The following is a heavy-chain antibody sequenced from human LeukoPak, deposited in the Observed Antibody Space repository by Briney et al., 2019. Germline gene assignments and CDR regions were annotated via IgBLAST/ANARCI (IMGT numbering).Heavy chain of an antibody. CDR1: GFTFSSYA. J-gene: IGHJ6*04. Sequence: GSLRLSCAASGFTFSSYAMSWVRQAPGKGLEWVLVISGSGGSTYYTDSVKGRFTISRDNSKSTLYLQMNSLRAEDTAVYYCAKRVAYDYGMDVWGKGTTVTVSS. CDR3: AKRVAYDYGMDV. CDR2: ISGSGGST. V-gene: IGHV3-23*01.